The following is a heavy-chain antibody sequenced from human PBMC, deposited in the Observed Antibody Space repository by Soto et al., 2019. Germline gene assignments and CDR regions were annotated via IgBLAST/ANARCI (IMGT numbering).Heavy chain of an antibody. Sequence: PWWSLRLSCSASVFTFDDYTMQWVRQAPGKGLEWVSLISWDGGITYYADSVKGRFTISRDNSKNSLYLQMNSLTTEDTALYYCAKAGAYNYGSYFDYWGQGTLVTVSS. V-gene: IGHV3-43*01. D-gene: IGHD5-18*01. CDR2: ISWDGGIT. J-gene: IGHJ4*02. CDR1: VFTFDDYT. CDR3: AKAGAYNYGSYFDY.